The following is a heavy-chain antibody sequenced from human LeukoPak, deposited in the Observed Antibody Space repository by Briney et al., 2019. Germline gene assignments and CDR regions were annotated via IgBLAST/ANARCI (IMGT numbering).Heavy chain of an antibody. J-gene: IGHJ4*02. CDR1: IASINTYY. V-gene: IGHV4-59*01. CDR2: IYHSGST. CDR3: AREFISPVEGDYLAY. D-gene: IGHD4-23*01. Sequence: SETLSLTCTVSIASINTYYWTWIRQPPGKGLECIGYIYHSGSTNYNPSLKSRVTISLDTSKNQFSLRLRSVTAADTAVYFFAREFISPVEGDYLAYWGQGSWSPSPQ.